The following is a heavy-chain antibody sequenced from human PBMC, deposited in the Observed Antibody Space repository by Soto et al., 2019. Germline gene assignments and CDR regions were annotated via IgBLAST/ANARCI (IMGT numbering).Heavy chain of an antibody. CDR2: INAGNGNT. CDR1: GYTFTSYA. J-gene: IGHJ4*02. Sequence: GASVKVSCKASGYTFTSYAMHWVRQAPGQRLEWMGWINAGNGNTKYSQKFQGRVTITRDTSASTAYMELSSLRSEDTAVYYCARDSEVYYDYIWGSYRLPHFDYWGQGTLVTVSS. D-gene: IGHD3-16*02. V-gene: IGHV1-3*01. CDR3: ARDSEVYYDYIWGSYRLPHFDY.